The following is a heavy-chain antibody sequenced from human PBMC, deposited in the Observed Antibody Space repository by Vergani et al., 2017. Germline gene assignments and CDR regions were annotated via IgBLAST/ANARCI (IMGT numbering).Heavy chain of an antibody. Sequence: QVQLQESGPGLVKPSQTLSLTCTVSGGSISSGGYYWSWIRQHPGKGLEWIGYIYHSGSTYYNPSLKSRVTISVDRSKNQFSLKLSSVTAADTAVYYCARQISRYYFDYWGQGTLVTVSS. CDR3: ARQISRYYFDY. J-gene: IGHJ4*02. CDR2: IYHSGST. CDR1: GGSISSGGYY. V-gene: IGHV4-31*03.